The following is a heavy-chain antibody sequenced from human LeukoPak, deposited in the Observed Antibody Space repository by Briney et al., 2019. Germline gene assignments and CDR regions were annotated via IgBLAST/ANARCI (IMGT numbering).Heavy chain of an antibody. V-gene: IGHV1-46*01. J-gene: IGHJ5*02. CDR2: INPSGGST. D-gene: IGHD1-26*01. CDR1: GYTFTSYY. CDR3: ARECSGSYYDNWFDP. Sequence: ASVKVSCKASGYTFTSYYMHWVRQAPGQGLEWMGIINPSGGSTSYAQKFQGRVTMTRDMSTSTVYMELSSLRSEDTAVYYCARECSGSYYDNWFDPWGQGTLVTVS.